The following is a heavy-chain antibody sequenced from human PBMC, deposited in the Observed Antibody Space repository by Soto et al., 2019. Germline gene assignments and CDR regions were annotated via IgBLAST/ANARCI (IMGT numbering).Heavy chain of an antibody. Sequence: SETLSLTCAVSGGSISSGGYSWSWIRQPPGKGLEWIGYICHSGSTYYNPSLKSRVTISVDRSKNQFSLKLSSVTAADTAVYYCARVVLVAAAESVWFDPWGQGTMATV. J-gene: IGHJ5*02. V-gene: IGHV4-30-2*01. CDR1: GGSISSGGYS. CDR2: ICHSGST. CDR3: ARVVLVAAAESVWFDP. D-gene: IGHD2-15*01.